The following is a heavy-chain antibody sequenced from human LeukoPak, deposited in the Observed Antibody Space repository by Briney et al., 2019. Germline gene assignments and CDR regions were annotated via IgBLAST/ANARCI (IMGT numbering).Heavy chain of an antibody. CDR3: AKDLPSSAYYYGSGSPTYFDY. J-gene: IGHJ4*02. CDR2: ISSSSSYI. Sequence: GGSLRLSCAASGFTFSSYSMNWVRQAPGKGLEWVSSISSSSSYIYYADSVKGRFTISRDNSKNTLYLQMNSLRAEDTAVYYCAKDLPSSAYYYGSGSPTYFDYWGQGTLVTVSS. V-gene: IGHV3-21*04. D-gene: IGHD3-10*01. CDR1: GFTFSSYS.